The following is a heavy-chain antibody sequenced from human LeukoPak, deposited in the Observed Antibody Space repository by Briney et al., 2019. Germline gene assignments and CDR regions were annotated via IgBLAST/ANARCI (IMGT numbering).Heavy chain of an antibody. CDR1: GFTFSSYE. J-gene: IGHJ6*03. D-gene: IGHD6-6*01. CDR3: GGGRSSYYYYYMDV. V-gene: IGHV3-48*03. CDR2: ISSSGSTI. Sequence: PGGSLRLSCAASGFTFSSYEMNWVRQAPGKGLEWVSYISSSGSTIYYADSVKGRFTISRDNAKNSLYLQMNSLRAEDTAVYYCGGGRSSYYYYYMDVWGKGTTVTVSS.